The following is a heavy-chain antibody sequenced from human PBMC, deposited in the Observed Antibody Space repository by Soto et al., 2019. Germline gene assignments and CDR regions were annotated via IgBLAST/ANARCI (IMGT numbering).Heavy chain of an antibody. CDR3: ARVRDPHLDHYGLDV. Sequence: QVQLVPSGAEVKNPGSSVRVSCKTSGFTFNVYGIHWVRQAPGQGLEWMGGLIPIYDEPNYAQKFQGRVTITADKSTTTVYLELSSLRSEDTAVYFCARVRDPHLDHYGLDVWGQGTPVTVSS. CDR2: LIPIYDEP. CDR1: GFTFNVYG. J-gene: IGHJ6*02. V-gene: IGHV1-69*06.